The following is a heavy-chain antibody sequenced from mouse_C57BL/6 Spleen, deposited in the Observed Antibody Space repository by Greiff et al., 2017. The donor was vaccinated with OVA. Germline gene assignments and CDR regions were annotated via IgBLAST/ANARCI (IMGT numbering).Heavy chain of an antibody. Sequence: EVHLVESGGGLVKPGGSLKLSCAAPGFTFSDYGMHWVRQAPEKGLEWVAYISSGSSTIYYADTVKGRFTISRDNAKNTLFLQMTSLRSEDTAMYYCARFYGSSSYAMDYWGQGTSVTVSS. J-gene: IGHJ4*01. CDR1: GFTFSDYG. CDR3: ARFYGSSSYAMDY. V-gene: IGHV5-17*01. D-gene: IGHD1-1*01. CDR2: ISSGSSTI.